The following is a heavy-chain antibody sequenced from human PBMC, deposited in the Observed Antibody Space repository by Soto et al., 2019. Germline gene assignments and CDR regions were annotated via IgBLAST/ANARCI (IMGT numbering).Heavy chain of an antibody. Sequence: QVQLVQSGAEVKKPGSSVKVSCKASGGTFSSYAISWVRQAPGQGLEWMGGIIPIFGTANYAQKFQGRVTLTAEESPSTAYMELSSLGSEDTAVDYCARDLYDYVWGSDLPGGWFDPWGQGTLGTVSS. V-gene: IGHV1-69*12. D-gene: IGHD3-16*02. J-gene: IGHJ5*02. CDR3: ARDLYDYVWGSDLPGGWFDP. CDR1: GGTFSSYA. CDR2: IIPIFGTA.